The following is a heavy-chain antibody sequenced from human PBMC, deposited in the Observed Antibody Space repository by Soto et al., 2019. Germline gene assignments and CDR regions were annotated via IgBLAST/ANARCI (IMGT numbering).Heavy chain of an antibody. D-gene: IGHD1-26*01. V-gene: IGHV1-18*01. Sequence: QVQLVQSGAEVKKPGASVKVSCKASGYTFTSYGISWVRQAPGQGLEWMGWISAYNGNTNYAQKLQGRVTMTTDTXTSGAXXELRSLRSDDTAVYYCARDNSGSYSPAGYYYGMDVWGQGTTVTVSS. CDR2: ISAYNGNT. CDR3: ARDNSGSYSPAGYYYGMDV. CDR1: GYTFTSYG. J-gene: IGHJ6*02.